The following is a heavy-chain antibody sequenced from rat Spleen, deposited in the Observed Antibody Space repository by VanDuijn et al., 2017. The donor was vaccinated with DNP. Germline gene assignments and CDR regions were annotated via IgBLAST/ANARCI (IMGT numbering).Heavy chain of an antibody. CDR3: TTAGAWYFDY. Sequence: EVQLVESGGGLVQPGRSLKLSCVASGFTFSDYNMAWVRQAPKKGLEWVAYLTYDGGSTYYRDSVKGRFTISRDNAKSTLYLQMDSLRSEDTATYYCTTAGAWYFDYWGQGVMVTVSS. J-gene: IGHJ2*01. D-gene: IGHD1-11*01. V-gene: IGHV5-20*01. CDR1: GFTFSDYN. CDR2: LTYDGGST.